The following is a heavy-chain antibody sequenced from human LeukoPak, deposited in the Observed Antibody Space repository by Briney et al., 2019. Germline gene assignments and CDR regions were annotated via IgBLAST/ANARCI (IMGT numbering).Heavy chain of an antibody. J-gene: IGHJ4*02. D-gene: IGHD3-22*01. CDR2: IYYSGGT. V-gene: IGHV4-39*01. Sequence: SETLSLTCTVSGGSISSSSYYWGWIRQPPGKGLEWIGSIYYSGGTYYNPSLKSRVTISVDTSKNQFSLKLSSVTAADTAVYYCARRYFYDSGGYYYYFDYWGQGTLVTVSS. CDR3: ARRYFYDSGGYYYYFDY. CDR1: GGSISSSSYY.